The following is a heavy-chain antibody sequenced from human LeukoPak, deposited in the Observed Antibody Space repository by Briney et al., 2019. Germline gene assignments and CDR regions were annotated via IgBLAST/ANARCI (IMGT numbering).Heavy chain of an antibody. CDR1: GFTFSSYG. Sequence: RSLRLSCAASGFTFSSYGMHWVRQAPGKGLERVAAIWYDGSNKYYADSVKGRFTISRDNAKNSLYLQMNSLRAEDTAVYYCAREALVTSIYYYYYGMDVWGQGTTVTVSS. J-gene: IGHJ6*02. CDR3: AREALVTSIYYYYYGMDV. D-gene: IGHD3-9*01. V-gene: IGHV3-33*01. CDR2: IWYDGSNK.